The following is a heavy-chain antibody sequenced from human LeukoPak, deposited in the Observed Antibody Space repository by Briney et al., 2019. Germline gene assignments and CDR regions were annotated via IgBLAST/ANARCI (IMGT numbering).Heavy chain of an antibody. CDR3: AGDSSGWLYVDC. V-gene: IGHV4-59*11. Sequence: PSETVSLTCTVSGGSIDTHFWSWIRQPPGKGLEWIGYISYRGSTNFNPSLKSRVTISIDTSKNQFSLKLTSVTAADTAVYYCAGDSSGWLYVDCWGQGTLVTVSS. CDR1: GGSIDTHF. J-gene: IGHJ4*02. CDR2: ISYRGST. D-gene: IGHD6-19*01.